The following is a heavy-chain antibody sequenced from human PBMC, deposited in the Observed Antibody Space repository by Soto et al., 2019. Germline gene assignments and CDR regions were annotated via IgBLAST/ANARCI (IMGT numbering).Heavy chain of an antibody. V-gene: IGHV1-18*01. D-gene: IGHD2-8*01. CDR1: GYTFTSYG. Sequence: QVQLVQSGAEVKKPGASVKVSCKASGYTFTSYGVNWVRQAPGQGLEWMGWIRSYNNSTNYAQKLQGRVTMTTDTXTXXXXMXLXXXXXXXXXXXXXXXHGNGDDYWGQGTLVTVSS. CDR2: IRSYNNST. CDR3: XXHGNGDDY. J-gene: IGHJ4*02.